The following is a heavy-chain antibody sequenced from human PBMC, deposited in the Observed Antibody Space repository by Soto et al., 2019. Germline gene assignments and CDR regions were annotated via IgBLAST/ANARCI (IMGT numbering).Heavy chain of an antibody. CDR2: INHSGST. V-gene: IGHV4-34*01. CDR3: ASRPDYYGSGSYYWDWFDP. CDR1: GGSFSGYY. Sequence: LSLTCAVYGGSFSGYYWSWIRQPPGKGLEWIGEINHSGSTNYNPSLKSRVTISVDTSKNQFSLKLSSVTAADTAVYYCASRPDYYGSGSYYWDWFDPWGQGTLVTVSS. D-gene: IGHD3-10*01. J-gene: IGHJ5*02.